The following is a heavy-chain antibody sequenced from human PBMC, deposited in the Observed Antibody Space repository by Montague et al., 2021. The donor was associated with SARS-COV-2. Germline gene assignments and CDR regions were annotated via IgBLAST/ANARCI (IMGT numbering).Heavy chain of an antibody. V-gene: IGHV6-1*01. CDR2: TYYRSKWYN. Sequence: CAISGDSVSSNSAAWNWIRQSPSRGLEWLGGTYYRSKWYNDYAVSVKSRITINPDTSKNQFSLKLNSVTAADTAVYYCARGSYGPDAFDIWGQGTMVTVSS. CDR1: GDSVSSNSAA. J-gene: IGHJ3*02. CDR3: ARGSYGPDAFDI. D-gene: IGHD5-18*01.